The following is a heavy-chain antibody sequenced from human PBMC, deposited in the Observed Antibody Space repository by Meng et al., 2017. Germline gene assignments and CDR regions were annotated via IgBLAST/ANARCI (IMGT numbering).Heavy chain of an antibody. Sequence: QVQLQQLGAEAQECRSSVTVSCKASGGTVSSYAISWVRHATRQGLEWMGGIIAIFGTANYAQKFPGRVTLTADESTSTAYMELSSLRSEDTAVYYCARDYGEHLGFDYWGQGTLVTVSS. CDR2: IIAIFGTA. J-gene: IGHJ4*02. D-gene: IGHD4-17*01. CDR3: ARDYGEHLGFDY. CDR1: GGTVSSYA. V-gene: IGHV1-69*01.